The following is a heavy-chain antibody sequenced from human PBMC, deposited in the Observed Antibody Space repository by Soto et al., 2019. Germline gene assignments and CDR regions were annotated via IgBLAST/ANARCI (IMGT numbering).Heavy chain of an antibody. J-gene: IGHJ6*02. D-gene: IGHD3-9*01. CDR2: IKSKTDGGTT. Sequence: GGSLRLSCAASGFTFSNAWMNWVRQAPGKGLEWVGRIKSKTDGGTTDYAAPVKGRFTISRDDSKNTLYLQMNSLKTEDTAVYYCTTDSGVLRYFDWPPGDYYYYGMDVWGQGTTVTVSS. CDR1: GFTFSNAW. V-gene: IGHV3-15*07. CDR3: TTDSGVLRYFDWPPGDYYYYGMDV.